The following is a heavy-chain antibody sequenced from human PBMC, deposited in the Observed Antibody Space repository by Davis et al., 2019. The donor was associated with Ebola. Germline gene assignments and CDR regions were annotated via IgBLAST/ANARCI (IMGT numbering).Heavy chain of an antibody. Sequence: GESLKISCVASGFTFSRSWMSWVRQAPGKGLEWVSYISSSGVTIYYADSVKGRFTISRDNARNSLYLQMNSLRDEDTAVYHCARASADRSDYWGQGTLVTVSS. CDR2: ISSSGVTI. CDR1: GFTFSRSW. V-gene: IGHV3-48*02. CDR3: ARASADRSDY. D-gene: IGHD6-13*01. J-gene: IGHJ4*02.